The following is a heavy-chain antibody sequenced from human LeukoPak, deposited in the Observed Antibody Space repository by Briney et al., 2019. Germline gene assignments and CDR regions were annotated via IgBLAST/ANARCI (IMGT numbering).Heavy chain of an antibody. CDR1: GFTVSSNY. Sequence: PGGSLRLSCAASGFTVSSNYMSWVRQAPGKGLEWVSVIYSGGSTYYADSVKGRFTISRDNSKNTLYLRMNSLRAEDTAVYYCARDHRAEYFQHWGQGTLVTVSS. CDR2: IYSGGST. J-gene: IGHJ1*01. D-gene: IGHD1-14*01. CDR3: ARDHRAEYFQH. V-gene: IGHV3-53*01.